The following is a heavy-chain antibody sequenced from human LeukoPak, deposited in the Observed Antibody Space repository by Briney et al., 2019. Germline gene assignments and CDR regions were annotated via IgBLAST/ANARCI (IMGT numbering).Heavy chain of an antibody. CDR2: ISSDGSST. D-gene: IGHD2-21*01. V-gene: IGHV3-74*01. J-gene: IGHJ4*02. CDR3: ARDIPTSAWYVDY. CDR1: GFTFFNYW. Sequence: PGGSLRLSCEASGFTFFNYWMHWVRQAPGRELVWVSRISSDGSSTSYADSVKGRFTISRDNAKSTLYLQMNSLRAEDTAVYYCARDIPTSAWYVDYWGQGTLVTVSS.